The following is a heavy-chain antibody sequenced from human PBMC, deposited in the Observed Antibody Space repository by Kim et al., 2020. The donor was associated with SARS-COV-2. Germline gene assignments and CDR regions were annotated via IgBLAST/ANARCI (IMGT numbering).Heavy chain of an antibody. V-gene: IGHV4-59*13. D-gene: IGHD3-10*01. CDR3: AGSKPITSLGMDV. CDR1: GGSISSYY. Sequence: SETLSLTCTVSGGSISSYYWSWIRQPPGKGLEWIGYIYYSGSTNYNPSLKSRVTISVDTSKNQFSLKLSSVTAADTAVYYCAGSKPITSLGMDVWGQGTMVTVSS. CDR2: IYYSGST. J-gene: IGHJ6*02.